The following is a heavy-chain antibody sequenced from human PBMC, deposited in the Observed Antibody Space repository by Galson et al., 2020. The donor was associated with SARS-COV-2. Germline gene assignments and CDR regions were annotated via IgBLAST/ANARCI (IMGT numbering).Heavy chain of an antibody. Sequence: SGPTLVKPTQTLTLTCTFSGFSLSTSGMCVSWIRQPPGKALEWLARIDWDDEKYYSTSLKTRLTIAKDTAKNQVVLTMTNMDPVDTATHYCARVPWSTGPVSAFYVWGQGTMVTVSS. CDR1: GFSLSTSGMC. V-gene: IGHV2-70*11. D-gene: IGHD1-1*01. CDR3: ARVPWSTGPVSAFYV. J-gene: IGHJ3*01. CDR2: IDWDDEK.